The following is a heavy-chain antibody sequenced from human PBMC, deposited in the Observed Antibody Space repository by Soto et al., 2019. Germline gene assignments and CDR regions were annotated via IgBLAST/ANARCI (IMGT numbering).Heavy chain of an antibody. J-gene: IGHJ5*02. CDR1: GASISSGGYY. Sequence: QVQLQESGPGLVKPSQTLSLTCTVSGASISSGGYYWGWIRQHPGKGLGWIGYIYYSGSTYYNPSLKSRVAISVDTSKTPCSLKLGCVTAADTAVYYCAREPSPWGQGTLVTVSS. CDR2: IYYSGST. CDR3: AREPSP. V-gene: IGHV4-31*03.